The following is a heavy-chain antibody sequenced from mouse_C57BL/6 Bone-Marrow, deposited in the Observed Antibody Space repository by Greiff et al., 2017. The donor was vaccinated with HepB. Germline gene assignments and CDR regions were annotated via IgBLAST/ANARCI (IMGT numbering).Heavy chain of an antibody. V-gene: IGHV3-6*01. CDR3: ARGGGRSPYWYFDV. CDR2: ISYDGSN. CDR1: GYSITSGYY. J-gene: IGHJ1*03. D-gene: IGHD1-1*01. Sequence: VQLQQSGPGLVKPSQSLSLTCSVTGYSITSGYYWNWIRQFPGNKLEWMGYISYDGSNNYNPSLKNRISITRDTSKNQFFLKLNSVTTEDTATYYCARGGGRSPYWYFDVWGTGTTVTVSS.